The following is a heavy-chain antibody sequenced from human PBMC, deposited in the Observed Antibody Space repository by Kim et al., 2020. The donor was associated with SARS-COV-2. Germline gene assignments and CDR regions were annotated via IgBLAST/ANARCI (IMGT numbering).Heavy chain of an antibody. V-gene: IGHV3-23*01. CDR2: ISGSGGST. J-gene: IGHJ6*02. D-gene: IGHD3-10*01. Sequence: GGSLRLSCAASGFTFSSYAMSWVRQAPGKGLEWVSAISGSGGSTYYADSVKGRFTISRDNSKNTLYLQMNSLRAEDTAVYYCAKSYYYGSGSYFYGMDVCGQGTTVTVSS. CDR3: AKSYYYGSGSYFYGMDV. CDR1: GFTFSSYA.